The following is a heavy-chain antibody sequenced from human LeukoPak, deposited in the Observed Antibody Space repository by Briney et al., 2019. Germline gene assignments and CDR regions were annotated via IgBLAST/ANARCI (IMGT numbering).Heavy chain of an antibody. V-gene: IGHV4-34*01. CDR1: GGSCDDYY. J-gene: IGHJ5*02. D-gene: IGHD5-24*01. Sequence: SETLSLTCAVHGGSCDDYYCSWIRQPPGRGLEWIGEIHPHGIFYYNSSLTSRVTISIDTSKSQFSLRLTSVTAADTALYYCARGRDRSKAGDLWGQGSLVIVSS. CDR2: IHPHGIF. CDR3: ARGRDRSKAGDL.